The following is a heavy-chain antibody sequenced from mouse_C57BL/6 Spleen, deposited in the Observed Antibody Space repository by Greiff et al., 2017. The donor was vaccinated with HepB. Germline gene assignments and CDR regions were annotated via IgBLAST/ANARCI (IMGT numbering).Heavy chain of an antibody. D-gene: IGHD3-2*02. CDR3: ARERAAQATGYFDY. CDR1: GYTFTSYW. V-gene: IGHV1-64*01. J-gene: IGHJ2*01. CDR2: IHPNSGST. Sequence: QVQLQQPGAELVKPGASVKLSCKASGYTFTSYWMHWVKQRPGQGLEWIGMIHPNSGSTNYNEKFKSKATLTVDKSSSTAYMQLSSLTYEDSAVYYCARERAAQATGYFDYWGQGTTLTVSS.